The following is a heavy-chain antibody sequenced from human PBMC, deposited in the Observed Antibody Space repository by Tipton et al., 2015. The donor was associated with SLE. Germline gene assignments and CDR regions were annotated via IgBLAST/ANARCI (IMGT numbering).Heavy chain of an antibody. CDR2: ISSNGKTI. CDR3: AGGTGAYFDH. V-gene: IGHV3-48*04. Sequence: SLRLSCAVSGFTFRNFGMHWVRQAPGKGLEWVSYISSNGKTIYYGDSVQGRFTISRDNAKNSLFLQMNSLRAGDTAVYYCAGGTGAYFDHWGQGTLVTVSS. D-gene: IGHD3-16*01. J-gene: IGHJ4*02. CDR1: GFTFRNFG.